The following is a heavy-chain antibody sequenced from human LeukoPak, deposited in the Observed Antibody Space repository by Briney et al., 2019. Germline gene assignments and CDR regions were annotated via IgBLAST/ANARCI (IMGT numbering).Heavy chain of an antibody. V-gene: IGHV3-66*01. CDR1: GFTVSSNY. CDR2: IYSGGST. CDR3: ARDSPYYYYGMDV. Sequence: GGSLRLSCAASGFTVSSNYMSWVRQAPGKGLEWVSVIYSGGSTYYADSVKGRFTTSRDNSKNTLYLQMNSLRAEDTAVYYCARDSPYYYYGMDVWGQGTTVTVSS. J-gene: IGHJ6*02.